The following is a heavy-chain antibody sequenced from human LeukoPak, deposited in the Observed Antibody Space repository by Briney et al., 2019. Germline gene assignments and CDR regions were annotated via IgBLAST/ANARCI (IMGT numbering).Heavy chain of an antibody. CDR1: GYSFTSYW. V-gene: IGHV5-51*01. J-gene: IGHJ4*02. CDR3: ARRGAYNWGYFDY. CDR2: IYPGDSDT. Sequence: GESPKIACKGSGYSFTSYWIGWVRQMPGKGLEWMGIIYPGDSDTRYSPSFQGQVTISADKSISTAYLQWSSLKASDTAMYYCARRGAYNWGYFDYWGQGTLVTVSS. D-gene: IGHD7-27*01.